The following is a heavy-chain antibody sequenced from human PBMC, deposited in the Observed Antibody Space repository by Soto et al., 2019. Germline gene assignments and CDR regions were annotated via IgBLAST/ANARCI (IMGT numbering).Heavy chain of an antibody. CDR1: GYTFTSYY. D-gene: IGHD3-3*01. CDR3: ARYLVDYDFWSGYYSPYYYYGMDV. CDR2: INPSGGGT. V-gene: IGHV1-46*01. J-gene: IGHJ6*02. Sequence: ASVKVSCKASGYTFTSYYMHWVRQAPGQGLEWMGIINPSGGGTSYAQKFQGRVTMTRDTSTSTVYMELSSLRSEDTAVYYCARYLVDYDFWSGYYSPYYYYGMDVWGQGTTVTVSS.